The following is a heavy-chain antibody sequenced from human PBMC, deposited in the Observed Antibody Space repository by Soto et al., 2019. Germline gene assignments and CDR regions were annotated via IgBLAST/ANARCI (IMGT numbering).Heavy chain of an antibody. CDR3: AKHDFCTLYNTGLDS. CDR2: ISGSGGDT. V-gene: IGHV3-23*01. J-gene: IGHJ4*02. D-gene: IGHD3-3*01. CDR1: GFTFTSYA. Sequence: EVQLLESGGGLVQPGGSLRLSCSASGFTFTSYAMSWVRQAPGKGLEWVSGISGSGGDTKSADSVKGRFTISRDNFKNMLYLQMNSLRAEDTAVYYCAKHDFCTLYNTGLDSWGQGTLVTVSS.